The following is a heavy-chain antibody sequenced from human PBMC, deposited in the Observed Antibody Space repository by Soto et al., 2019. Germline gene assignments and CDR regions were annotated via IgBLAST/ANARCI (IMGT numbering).Heavy chain of an antibody. Sequence: PGGSLRLSCAASGFTFSNAWINWVRQTPGKGLEWIGSIHYSGSTYNNPSLWGRVTISVDTPKNQFSLKVTSVTAADTAVYYFSRLHYNYYYVYFWGRGTTVTVSS. CDR2: IHYSGST. J-gene: IGHJ6*03. CDR1: GFTFSNAWIN. D-gene: IGHD1-20*01. V-gene: IGHV4-39*01. CDR3: SRLHYNYYYVYF.